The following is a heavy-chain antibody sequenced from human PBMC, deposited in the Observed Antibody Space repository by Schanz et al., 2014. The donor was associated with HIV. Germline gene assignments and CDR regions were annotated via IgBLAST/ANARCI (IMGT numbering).Heavy chain of an antibody. V-gene: IGHV3-23*01. CDR1: GFTFSSYA. Sequence: EVQLLESGGGLVQPGGSLRLSCAASGFTFSSYAMSWVRQAPGKGLEWVSGISGNGGSTYHADSVKGRFTISRDNSKNTRYLQMNSLRAEDTAVYYCASTEYPYTTSSDYYYGMDVWGQGTTVTVSS. CDR2: ISGNGGST. D-gene: IGHD6-6*01. J-gene: IGHJ6*02. CDR3: ASTEYPYTTSSDYYYGMDV.